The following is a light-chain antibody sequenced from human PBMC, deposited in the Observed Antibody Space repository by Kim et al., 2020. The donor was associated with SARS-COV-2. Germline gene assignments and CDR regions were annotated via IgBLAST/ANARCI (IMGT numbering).Light chain of an antibody. CDR2: GRN. V-gene: IGLV3-19*01. Sequence: AVNILGQGDSHMNLYTSRYQQKLGRTPTLVLHGRNSRPSGIPDRYSGSTSEDTAYVRITASQADDEATYYCTSRDVTSKLVIFGGGTKLTVL. CDR1: SHMNLY. CDR3: TSRDVTSKLVI. J-gene: IGLJ2*01.